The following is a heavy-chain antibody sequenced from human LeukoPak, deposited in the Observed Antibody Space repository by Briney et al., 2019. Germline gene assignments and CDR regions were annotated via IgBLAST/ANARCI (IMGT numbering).Heavy chain of an antibody. CDR2: ISGSGIST. D-gene: IGHD3-10*01. J-gene: IGHJ3*02. V-gene: IGHV3-23*01. Sequence: GGSLRLSCAASGFTFNNFGMSWVRQAPGKGLEWVSAISGSGISTYYADSVKGRFTISRDNSKNTVYLQMNSLRAEDTAVYYCAKDGYSMVRGSVNAFDIWGQGTMVTVSS. CDR1: GFTFNNFG. CDR3: AKDGYSMVRGSVNAFDI.